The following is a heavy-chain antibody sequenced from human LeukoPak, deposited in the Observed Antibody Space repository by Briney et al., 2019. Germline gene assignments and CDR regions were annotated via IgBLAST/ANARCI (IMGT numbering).Heavy chain of an antibody. CDR2: IFYSGSI. CDR1: GGSINTNDYH. V-gene: IGHV4-39*01. J-gene: IGHJ4*02. Sequence: SETLSLTCTVSGGSINTNDYHWGGVRQPPGKGLEWIASIFYSGSIYYNPSLKSRVTIFLDTSKNQFSLKLTSVTAADTAVYYCARLTAVAGPHNDFLDYWGKGTLVTVSS. CDR3: ARLTAVAGPHNDFLDY. D-gene: IGHD6-19*01.